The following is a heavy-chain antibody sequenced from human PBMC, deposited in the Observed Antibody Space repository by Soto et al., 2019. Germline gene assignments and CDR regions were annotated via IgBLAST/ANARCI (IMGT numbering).Heavy chain of an antibody. V-gene: IGHV4-59*08. CDR2: IYYSGST. Sequence: QVQLQESGPGLVKPSETLSLTCTVSGGSISSYYWSWIRQPPGKGLEWIGYIYYSGSTNYNPSLKSRVTISVDTSKNQFSMKLSSVTAAEKAVYYCARHEGRIAAAIDYWGQGTLVTVSS. J-gene: IGHJ4*02. D-gene: IGHD6-13*01. CDR1: GGSISSYY. CDR3: ARHEGRIAAAIDY.